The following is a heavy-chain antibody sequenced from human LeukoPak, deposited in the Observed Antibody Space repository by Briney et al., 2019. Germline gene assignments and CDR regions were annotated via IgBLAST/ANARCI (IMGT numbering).Heavy chain of an antibody. D-gene: IGHD3-16*02. CDR3: ARRMITIGGVIAN. CDR1: GYTFTSYD. J-gene: IGHJ4*02. CDR2: MNPNSGNT. V-gene: IGHV1-8*01. Sequence: EASVKVSCKASGYTFTSYDINWVREATGQGLEWMGWMNPNSGNTGYAQKFQGRVTMTRNTSISTAYMELSSLRSEDTAVYYCARRMITIGGVIANWGQGTLVTVSS.